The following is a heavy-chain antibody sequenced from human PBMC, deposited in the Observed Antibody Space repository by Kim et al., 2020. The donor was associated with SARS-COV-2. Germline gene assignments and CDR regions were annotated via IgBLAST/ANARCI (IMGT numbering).Heavy chain of an antibody. CDR2: IYPGDSDT. D-gene: IGHD2-2*01. V-gene: IGHV5-51*01. CDR1: GYSFTSYW. J-gene: IGHJ6*02. CDR3: ARHVLGYCSSTSCFDYYYYGMDV. Sequence: GESLKISCKGSGYSFTSYWIGWVRQMPGKGLEWMGIIYPGDSDTRYSPSFQGQVTISADKSISTAYLQWSSLKASDTAMYYCARHVLGYCSSTSCFDYYYYGMDVWGQGTTVTVSS.